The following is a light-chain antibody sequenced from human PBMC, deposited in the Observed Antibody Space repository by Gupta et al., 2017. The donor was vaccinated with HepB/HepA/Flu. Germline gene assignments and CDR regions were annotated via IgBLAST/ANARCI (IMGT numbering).Light chain of an antibody. CDR1: QSLNNNY. V-gene: IGKV3-20*01. J-gene: IGKJ2*01. Sequence: NVLTQSPGTLSLSLGERVTLSCRTSQSLNNNYLAWYQQKPGQAPSLLIYGASTRATGISDEFSGSRSGTDFTITISSMEPEDFAMYYCRQYGSSPLYTFGQGTKLEIK. CDR2: GAS. CDR3: RQYGSSPLYT.